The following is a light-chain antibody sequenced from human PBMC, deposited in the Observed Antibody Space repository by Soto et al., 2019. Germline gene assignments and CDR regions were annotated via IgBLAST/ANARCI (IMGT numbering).Light chain of an antibody. Sequence: QSVLAQPASVSGSPGQSITISCTGTSSDVGGYNYVSWYQHHPGKAPKLMIYEVSNRPSGVSNRFSGSKSGYTASLTISGLQAEDEADYYCNSYTTTSTYVFGTGTKGTVL. CDR3: NSYTTTSTYV. CDR1: SSDVGGYNY. CDR2: EVS. V-gene: IGLV2-14*01. J-gene: IGLJ1*01.